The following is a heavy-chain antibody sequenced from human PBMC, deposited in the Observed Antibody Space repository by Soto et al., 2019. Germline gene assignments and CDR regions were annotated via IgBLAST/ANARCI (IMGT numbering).Heavy chain of an antibody. CDR2: INHSGST. V-gene: IGHV4-34*01. CDR3: ARRCYDYVWGSYRHPNWFDP. Sequence: RRHQKKGLEWIGEINHSGSTNYNPSLKSRVTISVDTSKNQFSLKLSSVTAADTAVYYCARRCYDYVWGSYRHPNWFDPWGQGTLVTVSS. J-gene: IGHJ5*02. D-gene: IGHD3-16*02.